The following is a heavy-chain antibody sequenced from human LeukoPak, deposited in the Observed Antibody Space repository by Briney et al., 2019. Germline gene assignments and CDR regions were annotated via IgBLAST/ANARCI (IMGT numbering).Heavy chain of an antibody. Sequence: SETLSLTCTVSGGSISSGSYYWSWIRQPAGKGLEWIGRIYTSGSTNYNPSLKSRVTISVDTSKNQFSLKLSSVTAADTAVYYCARDVWAAFDIWGQGTMVTVSS. CDR2: IYTSGST. J-gene: IGHJ3*02. V-gene: IGHV4-61*02. CDR3: ARDVWAAFDI. D-gene: IGHD2-8*01. CDR1: GGSISSGSYY.